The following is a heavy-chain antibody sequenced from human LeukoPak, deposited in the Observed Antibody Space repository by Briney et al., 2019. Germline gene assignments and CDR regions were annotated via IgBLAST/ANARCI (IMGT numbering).Heavy chain of an antibody. CDR2: ISAYNGDT. Sequence: ASVKVSCKASGYTFTMYGINWVRQAPGQGLEWMGWISAYNGDTKYAQNLQGRVTMTTDTSTNTAYMDLRSLRSDDTAVYYCARGHSCCSPYASFNWGQGTLITVSS. J-gene: IGHJ4*02. V-gene: IGHV1-18*01. CDR3: ARGHSCCSPYASFN. CDR1: GYTFTMYG. D-gene: IGHD2-2*01.